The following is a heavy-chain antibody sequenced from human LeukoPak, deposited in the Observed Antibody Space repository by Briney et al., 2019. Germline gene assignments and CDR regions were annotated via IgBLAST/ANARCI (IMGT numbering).Heavy chain of an antibody. D-gene: IGHD6-25*01. J-gene: IGHJ6*02. CDR3: ARDDLGGNYYYYGMDV. V-gene: IGHV3-30-3*01. Sequence: GGSLRLSCAASGFTFSSYAMHWVRQAPGKGLEWVAVISYDGSNKYYADSVKGRFTISRDNSKNTLYLQMNSLRAEDTAVYYCARDDLGGNYYYYGMDVWGQGTTVTVSS. CDR1: GFTFSSYA. CDR2: ISYDGSNK.